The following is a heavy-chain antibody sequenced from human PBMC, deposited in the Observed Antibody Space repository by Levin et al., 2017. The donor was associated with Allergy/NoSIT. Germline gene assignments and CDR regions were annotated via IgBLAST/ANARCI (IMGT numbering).Heavy chain of an antibody. V-gene: IGHV3-15*01. D-gene: IGHD5-18*01. J-gene: IGHJ6*02. CDR3: TTGHSYGYSFGSKNYYYGMDV. Sequence: GGSLRLSCAASGFTFSNAWMSWVRQAPGKGLEWVGRIKSKTDGGTTDYAAPVKGRFTISRDDSKNTLYLQMNSLKTEDTAVYYCTTGHSYGYSFGSKNYYYGMDVWGQGTTVTVSS. CDR1: GFTFSNAW. CDR2: IKSKTDGGTT.